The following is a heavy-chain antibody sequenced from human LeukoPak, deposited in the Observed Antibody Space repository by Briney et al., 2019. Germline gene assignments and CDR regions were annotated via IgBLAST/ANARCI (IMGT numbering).Heavy chain of an antibody. CDR1: GYTFTSYG. V-gene: IGHV1-18*01. J-gene: IGHJ5*02. D-gene: IGHD6-19*01. CDR3: ARDWSAGYSSGWSLSPFDP. CDR2: ISAYNGNT. Sequence: AASVKVSCKASGYTFTSYGISWVRQAPGQGLEWMGWISAYNGNTNYAQKLQGRVTMTTDTSTSTAYMELRSLRSDDTAVYYCARDWSAGYSSGWSLSPFDPWGQGTLVTVSS.